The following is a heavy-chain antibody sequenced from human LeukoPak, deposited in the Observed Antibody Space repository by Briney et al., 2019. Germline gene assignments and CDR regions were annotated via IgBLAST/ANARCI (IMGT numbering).Heavy chain of an antibody. Sequence: PGGSPRLSCAASGFTFSSYTMSWVRQAPGKGLEWVSAISGSGGSTYYADSVKGRFTISRDNSKNTLYLQMNSLRAEDTAVYYCAKPAIRYDSSGYYDYWGQGTLVTVSS. CDR1: GFTFSSYT. CDR2: ISGSGGST. V-gene: IGHV3-23*01. D-gene: IGHD3-22*01. J-gene: IGHJ4*02. CDR3: AKPAIRYDSSGYYDY.